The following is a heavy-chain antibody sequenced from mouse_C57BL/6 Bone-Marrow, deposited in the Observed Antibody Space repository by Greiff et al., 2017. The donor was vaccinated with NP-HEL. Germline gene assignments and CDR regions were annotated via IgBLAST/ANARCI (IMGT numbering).Heavy chain of an antibody. V-gene: IGHV5-6*02. Sequence: EVKLVESGGDLVKPGGSLKLSCAASGFTFSSYGMSWVRQTPDKRLEWVATISSGGSYTYYPDSVKGRFTISRDNAKNTLYLQMSSLKSEDTAMYYCARRDYGSSYDAMDYWGQGTSVTVSS. CDR3: ARRDYGSSYDAMDY. CDR2: ISSGGSYT. D-gene: IGHD1-1*01. J-gene: IGHJ4*01. CDR1: GFTFSSYG.